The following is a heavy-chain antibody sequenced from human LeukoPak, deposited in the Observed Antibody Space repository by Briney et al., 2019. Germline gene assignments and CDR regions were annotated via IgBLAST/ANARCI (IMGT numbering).Heavy chain of an antibody. V-gene: IGHV3-23*01. J-gene: IGHJ4*02. CDR1: GFTFSTYA. D-gene: IGHD2-2*01. CDR3: AKDQALSLSSSRALDY. Sequence: PGGSLRLSCVASGFTFSTYALSWVRQAPGKGLEWVSAISSSGGSPYYADSVNGRFTISRDNSKNTLYLQMNSLRAEDTALYYCAKDQALSLSSSRALDYWGLGTLVTVSS. CDR2: ISSSGGSP.